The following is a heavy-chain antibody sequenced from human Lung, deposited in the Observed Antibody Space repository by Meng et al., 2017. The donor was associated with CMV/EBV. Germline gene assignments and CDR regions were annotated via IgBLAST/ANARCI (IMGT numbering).Heavy chain of an antibody. Sequence: ESXKISXAASGFTFSSYVMTWVRQAPGKGLEWVSGIGPSGGNTYYADSVKGRFTISRDNSRNTLYLQMNGLRAEDTAVYYCAKAGYSSSWYVFDYWGQGTLVXVSS. CDR3: AKAGYSSSWYVFDY. CDR1: GFTFSSYV. J-gene: IGHJ4*02. CDR2: IGPSGGNT. D-gene: IGHD6-13*01. V-gene: IGHV3-23*01.